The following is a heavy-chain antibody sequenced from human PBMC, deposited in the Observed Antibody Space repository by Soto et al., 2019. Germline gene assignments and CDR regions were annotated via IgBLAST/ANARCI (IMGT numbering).Heavy chain of an antibody. D-gene: IGHD3-22*01. Sequence: WGSLRVSCASSVFSFSIYTMNWVRQAPGKGLEWVSSINNNSGRKYYADSVKGRFTISRDNSKNTLFLQMNSLKAEDTAVYFCAKDGDYEYFDYWGQGTKVTVSS. CDR1: VFSFSIYT. J-gene: IGHJ4*02. CDR3: AKDGDYEYFDY. CDR2: INNNSGRK. V-gene: IGHV3-23*01.